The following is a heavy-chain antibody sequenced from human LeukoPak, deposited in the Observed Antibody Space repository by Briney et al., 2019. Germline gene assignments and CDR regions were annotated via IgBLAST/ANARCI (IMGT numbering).Heavy chain of an antibody. D-gene: IGHD3-22*01. CDR3: AKALYYYDSGAIT. Sequence: GGSLRLSCAASGFTFSSYAMSWVRQAPGKGLEWVSAISGSGGSTYYADSVKGRFTIARDNSKNTLYLQMNSLRAEDTAVYYCAKALYYYDSGAITWGQGTLVNVSS. CDR2: ISGSGGST. CDR1: GFTFSSYA. J-gene: IGHJ5*02. V-gene: IGHV3-23*01.